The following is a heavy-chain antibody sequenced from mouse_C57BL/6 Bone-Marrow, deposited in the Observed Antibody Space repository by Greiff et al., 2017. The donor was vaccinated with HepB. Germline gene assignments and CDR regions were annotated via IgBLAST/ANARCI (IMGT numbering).Heavy chain of an antibody. CDR3: ARPGNYSNYVDY. D-gene: IGHD2-5*01. Sequence: EVHLVESGGGLVQPGGSLKLSCAASGFTFSDYYMYWVRQTPEKRLGWVAYISNGGGSTYYPDTVKGRFTISRDNAKNTLYLQMSLLKSEDTAMYYCARPGNYSNYVDYWDQGTTLTVSS. V-gene: IGHV5-12*01. CDR1: GFTFSDYY. CDR2: ISNGGGST. J-gene: IGHJ2*01.